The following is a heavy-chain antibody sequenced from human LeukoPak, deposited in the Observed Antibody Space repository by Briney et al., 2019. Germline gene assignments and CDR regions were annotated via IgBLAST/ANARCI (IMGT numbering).Heavy chain of an antibody. J-gene: IGHJ4*02. CDR1: GFTFSDYY. D-gene: IGHD6-19*01. CDR2: ISSSGSTI. CDR3: ARTAVAGSYYFDY. V-gene: IGHV3-11*01. Sequence: GGSLRLSCAASGFTFSDYYMSWIRQAPGKGLEWVSYISSSGSTIYYADSVKGRSTISRDNAKNSLYLQMNSLRAEDTAVYYCARTAVAGSYYFDYWGQGTLVTVSS.